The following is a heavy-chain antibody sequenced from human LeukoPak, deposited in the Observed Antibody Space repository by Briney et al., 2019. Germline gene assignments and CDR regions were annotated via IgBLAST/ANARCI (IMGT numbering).Heavy chain of an antibody. D-gene: IGHD2-2*01. CDR3: ARDRPWAVEYQLPIPPMWYFDY. CDR2: ISAYNGNT. Sequence: GASVKVSCKASGYTFTSYGISWVRQAPGQGLEWMGWISAYNGNTNYAQKLQGRVTMTTDTSTSTAYMELRSLRSDDTAVYYCARDRPWAVEYQLPIPPMWYFDYWGQGTLVTVSS. J-gene: IGHJ4*02. CDR1: GYTFTSYG. V-gene: IGHV1-18*01.